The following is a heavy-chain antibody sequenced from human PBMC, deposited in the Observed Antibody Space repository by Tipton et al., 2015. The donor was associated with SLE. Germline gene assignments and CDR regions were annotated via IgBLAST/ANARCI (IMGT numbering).Heavy chain of an antibody. Sequence: SLRLSCAASGFTFSVYGMHWVRQAPGKGLEWVAFIQTDGTKEYADSAKGRLTVSRDNSKNTLFLHMNSLRDEDTAIYYCARDWNWAFDFWGQGTLVTVSS. J-gene: IGHJ4*02. CDR2: IQTDGTKE. CDR1: GFTFSVYG. CDR3: ARDWNWAFDF. D-gene: IGHD1-7*01. V-gene: IGHV3-30*02.